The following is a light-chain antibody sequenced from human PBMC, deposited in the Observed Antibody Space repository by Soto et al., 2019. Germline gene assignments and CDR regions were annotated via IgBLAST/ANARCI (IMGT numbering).Light chain of an antibody. Sequence: QSVLTQPPSVSGAPGQRVTISCTGSSSDIGGGHSVHWYQQHPGKAPKLLIYDDSNRPSGVPDRFSGSKSGTSASLPIAGLQEDEEDAYYYHSSYATLRTSLFGGGTKLTVL. CDR2: DDS. CDR3: HSSYATLRTSL. V-gene: IGLV1-40*01. J-gene: IGLJ2*01. CDR1: SSDIGGGHS.